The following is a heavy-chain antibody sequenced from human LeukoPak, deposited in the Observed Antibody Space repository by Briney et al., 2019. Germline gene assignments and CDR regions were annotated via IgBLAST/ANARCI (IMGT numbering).Heavy chain of an antibody. V-gene: IGHV4-38-2*02. J-gene: IGHJ5*02. CDR3: AREASPARNYYGTGP. CDR2: IYYSGGT. D-gene: IGHD3-10*01. Sequence: PSETLSLTCTVSGYSISSGYFWGWSRPPPGKGLEGIGSIYYSGGTYNPSLKSRVTISVDTSKNQFSLNLSSVTAADTAVYYCAREASPARNYYGTGPWGQGTLVTVSS. CDR1: GYSISSGYF.